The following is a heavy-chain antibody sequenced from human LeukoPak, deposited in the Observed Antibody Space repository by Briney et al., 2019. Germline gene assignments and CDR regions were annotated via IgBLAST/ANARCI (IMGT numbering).Heavy chain of an antibody. CDR2: ISYDGSNK. CDR3: ATELRIMSWGVDAFDI. Sequence: GRSLTLSCAASGFNFNSYAVHWVRQAPSNGLEWVAFISYDGSNKYYADSVKGRFTIYRETSKTTPYLQMNSLRTEYTALYYCATELRIMSWGVDAFDIWGQGTMVSVSS. V-gene: IGHV3-30*04. J-gene: IGHJ3*02. D-gene: IGHD3-16*01. CDR1: GFNFNSYA.